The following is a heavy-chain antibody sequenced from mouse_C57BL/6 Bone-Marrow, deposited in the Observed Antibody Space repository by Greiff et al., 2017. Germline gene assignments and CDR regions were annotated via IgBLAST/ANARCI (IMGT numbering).Heavy chain of an antibody. J-gene: IGHJ2*01. CDR3: AKKERWLQYYFDY. V-gene: IGHV1-4*01. Sequence: QVQLKESGAELARPGASVKMSCKASGYTFTSYTMHWVKQRPGQGLEWIGYINPSSGYTKYNQKFKDKATLTADKSSSTAYMQLSSLTSEDSAVYYCAKKERWLQYYFDYWGQGTTLTVSS. CDR2: INPSSGYT. D-gene: IGHD2-3*01. CDR1: GYTFTSYT.